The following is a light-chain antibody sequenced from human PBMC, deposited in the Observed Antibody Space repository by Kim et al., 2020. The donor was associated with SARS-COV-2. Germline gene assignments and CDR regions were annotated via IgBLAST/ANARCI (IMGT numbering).Light chain of an antibody. CDR3: QQYYNYPPLT. CDR2: GAS. CDR1: QSVSSN. V-gene: IGKV3-15*01. J-gene: IGKJ4*01. Sequence: EIVMTQSPATLSVSPGERATLSCRASQSVSSNLAWYQQKPGQAPRLLIYGASTRATGIPARFSGSGSGTEFTLTISSLQSEDFAVYYYQQYYNYPPLTFGGGTKVDIK.